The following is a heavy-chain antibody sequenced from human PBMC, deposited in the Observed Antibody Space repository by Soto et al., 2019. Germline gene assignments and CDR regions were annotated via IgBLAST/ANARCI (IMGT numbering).Heavy chain of an antibody. CDR3: ARVMGSVDF. CDR2: MNPKSGYT. V-gene: IGHV1-8*01. J-gene: IGHJ4*02. CDR1: GYTFSNYD. D-gene: IGHD1-26*01. Sequence: QVQLVQSGAEVKKPGTSVRISCKTCGYTFSNYDINWVRQAAGQGLEWMGWMNPKSGYTGSARNFQGRVTMTRDTSMTTAYMELSSLRSEDTAMYYCARVMGSVDFWGQGTLVTVSS.